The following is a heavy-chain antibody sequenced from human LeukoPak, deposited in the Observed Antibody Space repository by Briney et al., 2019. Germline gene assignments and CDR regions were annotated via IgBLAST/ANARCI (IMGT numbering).Heavy chain of an antibody. CDR2: FYYSGST. CDR1: GGSIRSNY. Sequence: SETLSLTCTVSGGSIRSNYWSWIPQPPGKGLEWIGYFYYSGSTIYNPSLKSRVTTSVDTSKNQFSLKLSSVTAADTAVYYCARGGPRGVYSWGQGTLVTVSS. J-gene: IGHJ4*02. D-gene: IGHD2-8*01. V-gene: IGHV4-59*01. CDR3: ARGGPRGVYS.